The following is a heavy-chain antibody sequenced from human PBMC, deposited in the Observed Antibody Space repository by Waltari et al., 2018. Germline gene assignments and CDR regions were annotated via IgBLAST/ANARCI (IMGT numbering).Heavy chain of an antibody. Sequence: QVQLQQWGAGLLKPSETLSLTCAVYGGSFSGYYWSWIRQPPGKGLEWIGEINHSGSTNYNPALKSRVTISVDTSKNQFSLKLRSVTAADTAVYYCARVLYAVVITKGAFDIWGQGTMVTVSS. CDR2: INHSGST. D-gene: IGHD3-22*01. J-gene: IGHJ3*02. V-gene: IGHV4-34*01. CDR3: ARVLYAVVITKGAFDI. CDR1: GGSFSGYY.